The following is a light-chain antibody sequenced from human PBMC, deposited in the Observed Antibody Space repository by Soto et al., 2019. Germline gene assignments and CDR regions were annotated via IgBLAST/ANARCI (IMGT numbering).Light chain of an antibody. Sequence: EIVLTQSPGTLSLSPGERATLSCRASQSVSSSYLAWYQQKPGQAPRLLIYGASSRATGIPDRFSGSGSGTDFTLTISRLEPEDFAAYYCQQYGSSLPFGQGTKVDIK. CDR2: GAS. CDR3: QQYGSSLP. CDR1: QSVSSSY. V-gene: IGKV3-20*01. J-gene: IGKJ1*01.